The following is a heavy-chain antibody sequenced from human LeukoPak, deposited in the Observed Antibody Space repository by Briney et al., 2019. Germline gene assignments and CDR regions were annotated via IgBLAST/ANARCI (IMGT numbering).Heavy chain of an antibody. Sequence: ASVKVSCKASGGTFSSYAISWVRQAPGQGLEWMGGIIPIFGTANYAQKFQGRVTITTDESTSTAYMELSSLRSEDTAVYYCARVSPGDCTNGVCYIGWFDPWGQGTLVTVSS. J-gene: IGHJ5*02. V-gene: IGHV1-69*05. D-gene: IGHD2-8*01. CDR3: ARVSPGDCTNGVCYIGWFDP. CDR2: IIPIFGTA. CDR1: GGTFSSYA.